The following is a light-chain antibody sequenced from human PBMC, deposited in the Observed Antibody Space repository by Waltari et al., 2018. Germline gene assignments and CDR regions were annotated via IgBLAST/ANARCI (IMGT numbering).Light chain of an antibody. Sequence: QSVLTQPPSVSEAPRQRVTISCSGIRSNIGTQAVTWYQQFPGRAPKLLIYYDDPLPSGVSDRFSGSKSGTSASLAISGLQSEDEAYYYCASWDDDLSGVVFGGGTKLTVL. CDR1: RSNIGTQA. CDR2: YDD. CDR3: ASWDDDLSGVV. V-gene: IGLV1-36*01. J-gene: IGLJ2*01.